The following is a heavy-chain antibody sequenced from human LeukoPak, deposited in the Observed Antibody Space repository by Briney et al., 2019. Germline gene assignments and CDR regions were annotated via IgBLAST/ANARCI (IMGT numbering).Heavy chain of an antibody. D-gene: IGHD3-9*01. Sequence: GRSLRLSCAASGFTFSSYAMHWVRQAPGKGLEWVAVISYDGSNKYYADSVKGRFTISRDNSKNTLYLQMNSLRAEDTAVYYCARGLYSDWVYFDYWGQGTLVTVSS. CDR2: ISYDGSNK. V-gene: IGHV3-30*04. J-gene: IGHJ4*02. CDR1: GFTFSSYA. CDR3: ARGLYSDWVYFDY.